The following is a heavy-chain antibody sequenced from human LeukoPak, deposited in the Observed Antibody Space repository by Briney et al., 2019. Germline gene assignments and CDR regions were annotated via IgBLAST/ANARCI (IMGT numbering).Heavy chain of an antibody. CDR3: ARDRYCSSTSCPNWFDP. CDR1: GGTFSSYA. J-gene: IGHJ5*02. V-gene: IGHV1-69*05. CDR2: IIPIFGTA. Sequence: GASVKVSCKASGGTFSSYAIGWVRQAPGQGLGWRGGIIPIFGTANYAQKFQGRVTITTDESTSTAYMELSSLRSEDTAVYYCARDRYCSSTSCPNWFDPWGQGTLVTVSS. D-gene: IGHD2-2*01.